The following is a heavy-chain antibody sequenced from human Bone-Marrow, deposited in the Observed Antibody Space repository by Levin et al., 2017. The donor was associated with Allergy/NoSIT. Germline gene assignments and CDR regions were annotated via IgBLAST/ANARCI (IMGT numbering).Heavy chain of an antibody. J-gene: IGHJ4*02. Sequence: SETLSLTCTVSGGSISSSSYYWGWIRQPPGTGLEWIGSIYYSGSTYYNPSLKSRVTISVDMSKNQFSLKLSSVTAADTAVYYCARPGDYYGSGSYRYYFDYWGQGTLVTVSS. CDR2: IYYSGST. CDR1: GGSISSSSYY. CDR3: ARPGDYYGSGSYRYYFDY. D-gene: IGHD3-10*01. V-gene: IGHV4-39*01.